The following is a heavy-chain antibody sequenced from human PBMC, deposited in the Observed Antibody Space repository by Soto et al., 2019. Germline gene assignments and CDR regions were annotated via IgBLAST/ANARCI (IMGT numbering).Heavy chain of an antibody. CDR3: ARDVVAATPYYYYYYGMDV. D-gene: IGHD2-15*01. V-gene: IGHV1-18*01. Sequence: ASVKVSCKASGYTFTSYGISWVRQAPGQGLEWMGWISAYNGNTNYAQKLQGRVTMTTDTSTSTAYMELRSLRSDDTAVYYCARDVVAATPYYYYYYGMDVWGQGTTVTVSS. CDR2: ISAYNGNT. J-gene: IGHJ6*02. CDR1: GYTFTSYG.